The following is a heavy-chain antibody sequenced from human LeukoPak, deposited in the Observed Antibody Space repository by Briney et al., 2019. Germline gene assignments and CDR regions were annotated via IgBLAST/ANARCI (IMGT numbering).Heavy chain of an antibody. Sequence: SETLSLTCAVSGGSISSGGYSWSWIRQPPGKGLEWIGYIYQNGNTYYNPSLKSRVTISVDRSKNQFSLNLSSVTAADTAVYYCGRGGIAAAARGIDYWGQGTLVAVSS. CDR3: GRGGIAAAARGIDY. V-gene: IGHV4-30-2*01. D-gene: IGHD6-13*01. J-gene: IGHJ4*02. CDR1: GGSISSGGYS. CDR2: IYQNGNT.